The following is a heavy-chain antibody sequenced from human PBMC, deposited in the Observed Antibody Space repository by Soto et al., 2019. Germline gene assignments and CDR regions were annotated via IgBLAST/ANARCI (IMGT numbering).Heavy chain of an antibody. D-gene: IGHD7-27*01. CDR2: INHVGSEI. V-gene: IGHV3-7*01. J-gene: IGHJ4*02. CDR3: ARDPAWGSLDY. CDR1: GFTFSSSW. Sequence: EAQPVESGGGLVQPGGSLRLSCAASGFTFSSSWMSWVRQAPGKRLEWVADINHVGSEILYVDSVKGRFTVSRDNTKNSVYLQMNSLRVEDTALYYCARDPAWGSLDYWGLGTLVTVSS.